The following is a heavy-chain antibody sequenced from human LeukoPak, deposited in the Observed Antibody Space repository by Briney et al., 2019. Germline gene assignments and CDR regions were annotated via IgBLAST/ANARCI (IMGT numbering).Heavy chain of an antibody. V-gene: IGHV1-18*01. Sequence: ASVKVSCKASGYTFTSYGITWVRQAPAQGLEWMGWINAYNGNTNYPQKFQGRVTVTTDTSTSTAYMELRSLRSDDTAIYYCARDSSHTDYVLYYYGMDVWGQGTTVTVSS. CDR1: GYTFTSYG. D-gene: IGHD4-17*01. CDR2: INAYNGNT. J-gene: IGHJ6*02. CDR3: ARDSSHTDYVLYYYGMDV.